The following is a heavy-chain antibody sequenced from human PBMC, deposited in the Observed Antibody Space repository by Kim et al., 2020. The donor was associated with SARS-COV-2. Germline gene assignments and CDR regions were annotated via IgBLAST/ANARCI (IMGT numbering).Heavy chain of an antibody. V-gene: IGHV4-59*08. D-gene: IGHD6-13*01. CDR3: ARGYSSSWYRDHYYAMDV. Sequence: SETLSLTCTVSGGSISSYYWSWIRQSPGKGLEWIGYIYYSGSTNYNPSLKSRVTISVDTSKNEFSLKLTSVTAADTAVYYCARGYSSSWYRDHYYAMDVWGQGTTVTVSS. CDR1: GGSISSYY. CDR2: IYYSGST. J-gene: IGHJ6*02.